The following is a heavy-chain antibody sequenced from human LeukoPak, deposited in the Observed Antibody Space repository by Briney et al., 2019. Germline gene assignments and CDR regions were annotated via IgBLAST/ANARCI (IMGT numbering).Heavy chain of an antibody. CDR3: ARHRWRVPFDY. CDR1: GGSISSYY. Sequence: SETLSLTCTVSGGSISSYYWSWIRQPPGKGLEWIGYIYSSGSTNYNPSLKSRVTISVDTSKNQFSLKLSSVTAADTAVYYCARHRWRVPFDYWGQGTLVTVSS. J-gene: IGHJ4*02. V-gene: IGHV4-59*08. CDR2: IYSSGST. D-gene: IGHD2-15*01.